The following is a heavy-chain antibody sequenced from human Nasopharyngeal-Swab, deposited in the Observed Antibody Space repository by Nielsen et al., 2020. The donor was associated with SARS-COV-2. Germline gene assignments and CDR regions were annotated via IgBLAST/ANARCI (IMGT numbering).Heavy chain of an antibody. D-gene: IGHD2-15*01. CDR3: ARDLGYGSLHFDY. J-gene: IGHJ4*02. CDR2: IYSGGST. Sequence: GGSLRLSCAASGFTVSSNYMSWVRQAPGKGLEWVSVIYSGGSTYYADSVKGRFTISRDNSKNTLYLQMNSLRAEDTAVYYCARDLGYGSLHFDYWGRGTLVTVSS. CDR1: GFTVSSNY. V-gene: IGHV3-53*01.